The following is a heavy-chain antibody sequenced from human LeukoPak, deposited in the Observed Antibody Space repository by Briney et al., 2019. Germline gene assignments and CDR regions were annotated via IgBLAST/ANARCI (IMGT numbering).Heavy chain of an antibody. CDR2: ISSDGSRK. CDR3: AKYAYNWNAPDGFDM. CDR1: GFTFSDHY. Sequence: GGSLRLAWAASGFTFSDHYMGWVRQAPGKGREWVAVISSDGSRKHYGDSVKGRFTISRDNSESTLFLQMNSLRTDDTSVYFCAKYAYNWNAPDGFDMWGQVTMVIVSS. J-gene: IGHJ3*02. V-gene: IGHV3-30*18. D-gene: IGHD1-1*01.